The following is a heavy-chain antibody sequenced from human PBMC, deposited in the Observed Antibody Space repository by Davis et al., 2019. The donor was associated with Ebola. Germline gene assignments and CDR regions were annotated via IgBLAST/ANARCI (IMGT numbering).Heavy chain of an antibody. Sequence: GESLKISCAASGFTFSSYWMSWVRQAPGKGLEWVSAISGSGGSTYYADSVKGRFTISRDNSKNTLYLQMNSLRAEDTAVYYCAKDPWYYYYGMDVWGQGTTVTVSS. V-gene: IGHV3-23*01. CDR2: ISGSGGST. J-gene: IGHJ6*02. CDR1: GFTFSSYW. CDR3: AKDPWYYYYGMDV.